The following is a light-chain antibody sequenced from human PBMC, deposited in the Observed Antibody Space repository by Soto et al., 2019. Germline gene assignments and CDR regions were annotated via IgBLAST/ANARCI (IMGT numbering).Light chain of an antibody. J-gene: IGKJ1*01. Sequence: EIVMTQSPATLSVSPGERGTLSCRASQSVSSSYLAWYQQKPGQAPRLLIYGASSRATGIPDRFSGTGSGTDFTLTISRLEPEDFAVYYCQQYGSSPWTFGLGTKVDI. CDR2: GAS. CDR3: QQYGSSPWT. V-gene: IGKV3-20*01. CDR1: QSVSSSY.